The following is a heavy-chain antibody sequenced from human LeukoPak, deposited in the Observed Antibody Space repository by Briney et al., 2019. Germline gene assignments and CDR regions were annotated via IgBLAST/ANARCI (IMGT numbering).Heavy chain of an antibody. CDR3: ARDSCSGGSCYSNWFDP. Sequence: SETLSLTCTVSGGSISSHYWSWIRQPPGKGLEWIGYLYYSGSTNYNPSLKSRVTISVDTSKNQFSLKLSSVTAADTAVYYCARDSCSGGSCYSNWFDPWGQGTLVTVSS. D-gene: IGHD2-15*01. CDR1: GGSISSHY. V-gene: IGHV4-59*11. CDR2: LYYSGST. J-gene: IGHJ5*02.